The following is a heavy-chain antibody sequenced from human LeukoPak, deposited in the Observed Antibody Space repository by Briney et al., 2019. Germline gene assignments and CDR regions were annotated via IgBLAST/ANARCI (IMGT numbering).Heavy chain of an antibody. Sequence: SETLSLTCTVSGGSISSYYWSWIRQPPGKGLEYVGYIYYSGSTNYNPSLKSRVTISVDTSKNQFSLKLSSVTAADTAVYYCARGTGSAYFDYWGQGTLVTVSS. CDR3: ARGTGSAYFDY. D-gene: IGHD1-1*01. CDR2: IYYSGST. CDR1: GGSISSYY. V-gene: IGHV4-59*01. J-gene: IGHJ4*02.